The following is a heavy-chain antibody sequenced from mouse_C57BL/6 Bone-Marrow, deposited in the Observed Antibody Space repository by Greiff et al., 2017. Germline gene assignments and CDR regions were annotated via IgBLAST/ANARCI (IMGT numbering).Heavy chain of an antibody. CDR3: AGFDY. J-gene: IGHJ2*01. Sequence: VKLMESGAELARPGASVKLSCKASGYTFTSYGISWVKQRTGQGLEWIGEIYPRSGNTYYNEKFKGKATLTADKSSSTAYMELRSLTSEDSAVYFCAGFDYWGQGTTLTVSS. V-gene: IGHV1-81*01. CDR1: GYTFTSYG. CDR2: IYPRSGNT.